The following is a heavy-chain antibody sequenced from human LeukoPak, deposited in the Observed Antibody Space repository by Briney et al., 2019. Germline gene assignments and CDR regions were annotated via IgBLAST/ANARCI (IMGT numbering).Heavy chain of an antibody. Sequence: SETLSLTCAVYGGSFSGYYWSWIRQPPGKGLEWIGEINHSGSTNYNPSLKSRVTISVDTSKNQFSLKLSSVTAADTAVYYCARAGVGSSSYPRDYWGQGTLVTVSS. J-gene: IGHJ4*02. V-gene: IGHV4-34*01. CDR1: GGSFSGYY. D-gene: IGHD6-6*01. CDR3: ARAGVGSSSYPRDY. CDR2: INHSGST.